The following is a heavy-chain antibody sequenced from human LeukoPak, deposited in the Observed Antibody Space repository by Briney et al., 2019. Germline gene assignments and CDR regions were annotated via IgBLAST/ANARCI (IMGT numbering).Heavy chain of an antibody. CDR3: ASPGSSWYSPFDY. D-gene: IGHD6-13*01. V-gene: IGHV5-51*01. J-gene: IGHJ4*02. CDR1: GYSFTSYW. CDR2: IYPGDSDT. Sequence: GESLKISCKGSGYSFTSYWIGWVRQMPGKGLEWMGIIYPGDSDTRYSPSFQGQVTISADKSISTAYLQWSSLKASGTAMYYCASPGSSWYSPFDYWGQGTLVTVSS.